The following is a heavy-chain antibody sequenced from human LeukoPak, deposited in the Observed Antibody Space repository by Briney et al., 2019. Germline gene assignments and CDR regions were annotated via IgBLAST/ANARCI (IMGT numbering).Heavy chain of an antibody. D-gene: IGHD2-2*02. CDR2: INPNSGGT. CDR3: ARDVFRRGYCSSTSCYTGNWFDP. J-gene: IGHJ5*02. CDR1: GYTLTGYY. V-gene: IGHV1-2*02. Sequence: GASVKVSCXASGYTLTGYYMHWVRQAPGQGLEWMGWINPNSGGTNYAQKFQGRVTMTRDTSISTAYMELSRLRSDDTAVYYCARDVFRRGYCSSTSCYTGNWFDPWGQGTLVTASS.